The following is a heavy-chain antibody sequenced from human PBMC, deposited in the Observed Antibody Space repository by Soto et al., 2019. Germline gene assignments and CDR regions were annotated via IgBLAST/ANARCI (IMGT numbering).Heavy chain of an antibody. D-gene: IGHD3-10*01. CDR1: GFTFSSYA. CDR2: MSGGGENT. Sequence: GGSLRLSCAASGFTFSSYAMSWVRQAPGKGLEWVSTMSGGGENTYYADSVKGRFTISRDFSKNTVFLHMDSLRAEDTAVYYCAKDRDYPRDYFHYWGQGTLVTVSS. V-gene: IGHV3-23*01. CDR3: AKDRDYPRDYFHY. J-gene: IGHJ4*02.